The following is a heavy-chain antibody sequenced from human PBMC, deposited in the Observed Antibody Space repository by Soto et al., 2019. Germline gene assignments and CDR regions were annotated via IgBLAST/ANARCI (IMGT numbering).Heavy chain of an antibody. Sequence: GGSLRLSCAASGFTFSSYGMHWVRQAPGKGLEWVAVISYDGSNKYYADSVKGRFTISRDNSKNTLYLQMNSLRAEDTAGYYCAKDAASVHSGSYHIYYYYYGMDVWGQGTTVTVSS. V-gene: IGHV3-30*18. CDR1: GFTFSSYG. CDR2: ISYDGSNK. CDR3: AKDAASVHSGSYHIYYYYYGMDV. D-gene: IGHD1-26*01. J-gene: IGHJ6*02.